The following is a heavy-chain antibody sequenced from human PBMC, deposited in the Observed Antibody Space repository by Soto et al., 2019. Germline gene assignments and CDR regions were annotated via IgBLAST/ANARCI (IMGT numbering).Heavy chain of an antibody. Sequence: GESLKISCAASGFTFSSYGMHWVRQAPGKGLEWVAVIWYDGSNKYYADSVKGRFTISRDNSKNTLYLQMNSLRAEDTAVYYCARDEEQRGYFDYWGQGTLVTVSS. V-gene: IGHV3-33*01. CDR1: GFTFSSYG. CDR3: ARDEEQRGYFDY. J-gene: IGHJ4*02. CDR2: IWYDGSNK. D-gene: IGHD5-18*01.